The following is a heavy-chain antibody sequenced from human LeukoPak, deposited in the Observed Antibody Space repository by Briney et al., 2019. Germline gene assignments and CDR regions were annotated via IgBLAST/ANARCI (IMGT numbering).Heavy chain of an antibody. D-gene: IGHD6-13*01. Sequence: GSLRLSCAPSGFIFSNYGMHWVRQAPGKGLEWVAIIWNDGSNKYYADSVKGRFTISRDNAKNTLYLQMNSLRVEDTAIYYCVRGEYSSSWHSEYFHYWGQGTLVTVSS. J-gene: IGHJ1*01. V-gene: IGHV3-33*01. CDR1: GFIFSNYG. CDR3: VRGEYSSSWHSEYFHY. CDR2: IWNDGSNK.